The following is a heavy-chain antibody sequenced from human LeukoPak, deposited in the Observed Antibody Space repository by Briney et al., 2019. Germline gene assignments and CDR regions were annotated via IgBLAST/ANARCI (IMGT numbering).Heavy chain of an antibody. D-gene: IGHD3-10*01. CDR3: ARGLLVRGVIINLIDY. V-gene: IGHV4-59*01. Sequence: SSETLSLTCTVSGGSISSYYWSWIRQPPGKGLEWIGYIYYSGSTNYNPSLKSRVTISVDTSKNQFSLKLSSVTAADTAVYYCARGLLVRGVIINLIDYWGQGTLVTVSS. CDR2: IYYSGST. J-gene: IGHJ4*02. CDR1: GGSISSYY.